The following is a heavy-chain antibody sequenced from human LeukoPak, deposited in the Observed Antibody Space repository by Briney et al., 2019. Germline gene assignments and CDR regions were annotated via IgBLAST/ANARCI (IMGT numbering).Heavy chain of an antibody. CDR2: ISYDGGDK. Sequence: GGSLRLSCAASGFSFSINAMYWVRQAPGKGLEWVALISYDGGDKYYAESMKSRITISRDNAENTLYLQMNNLRPDDTAFYFCVKEGVEYSYSYGDYWGQGTLVTVSS. D-gene: IGHD3-16*01. J-gene: IGHJ4*02. V-gene: IGHV3-30*18. CDR1: GFSFSINA. CDR3: VKEGVEYSYSYGDY.